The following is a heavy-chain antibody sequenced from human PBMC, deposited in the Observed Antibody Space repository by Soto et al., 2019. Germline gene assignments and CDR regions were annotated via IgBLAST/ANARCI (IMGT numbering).Heavy chain of an antibody. V-gene: IGHV4-4*02. CDR2: IYHSGST. CDR1: GGSISSSNW. J-gene: IGHJ6*02. CDR3: ARDRRYFDWLLSGYYYYGMDV. Sequence: PSETLSLTCAVSGGSISSSNWWSCVRQPPGKGLEWIGEIYHSGSTNYNPSLKSRVTISVDKSKNQFSLKLSSVTAADTAVYYCARDRRYFDWLLSGYYYYGMDVWGQGTTVTVYS. D-gene: IGHD3-9*01.